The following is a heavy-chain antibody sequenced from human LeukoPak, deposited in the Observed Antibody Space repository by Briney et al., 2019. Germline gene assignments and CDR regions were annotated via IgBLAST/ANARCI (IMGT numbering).Heavy chain of an antibody. D-gene: IGHD5-12*01. CDR1: GGTFSSYA. CDR2: ANTGNGNT. CDR3: VRLYRGYYFDY. Sequence: ASVKVSCKASGGTFSSYAISWVRQAPGQRLEWMGWANTGNGNTKYSQNFQGRVTISRDASASTAYMDLSSLRSEDTAVYYCVRLYRGYYFDYWGQGTLVTVSS. J-gene: IGHJ4*02. V-gene: IGHV1-3*04.